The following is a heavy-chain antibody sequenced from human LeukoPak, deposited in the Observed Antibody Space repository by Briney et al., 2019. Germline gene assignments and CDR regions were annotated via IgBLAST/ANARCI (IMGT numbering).Heavy chain of an antibody. D-gene: IGHD1-26*01. V-gene: IGHV3-48*02. CDR1: GFTFSFYW. J-gene: IGHJ4*02. CDR2: ITASGTAM. CDR3: ASSGSYRFDY. Sequence: TGGSLRLSCAASGFTFSFYWMTWVRQAPGKGLEWVSHITASGTAMFYADSVKGRFTISRDNAKNSLYLQMNSLRDEDTAVYYCASSGSYRFDYWGQGTLVTVSS.